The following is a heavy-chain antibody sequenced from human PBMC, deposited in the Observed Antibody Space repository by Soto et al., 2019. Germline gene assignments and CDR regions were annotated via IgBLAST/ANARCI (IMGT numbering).Heavy chain of an antibody. J-gene: IGHJ4*02. CDR2: IIPIFGTA. CDR1: GFTFSSYA. CDR3: ARDGDPRDGYKPR. Sequence: QVQLVESGGGVVQPGRSLRLSCAASGFTFSSYAISWVRQAPGQGLEWMGGIIPIFGTANYAQKFQGRVTITADESTSTAYMELSSLRSEDTAVYYCARDGDPRDGYKPRWGQGTLVTVSS. V-gene: IGHV1-69*01. D-gene: IGHD5-12*01.